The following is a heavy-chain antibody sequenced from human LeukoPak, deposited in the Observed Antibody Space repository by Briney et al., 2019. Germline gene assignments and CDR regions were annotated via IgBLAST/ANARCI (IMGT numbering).Heavy chain of an antibody. D-gene: IGHD1-26*01. CDR2: IKENGSEK. V-gene: IGHV3-7*01. J-gene: IGHJ4*02. CDR1: GFTFSSYW. CDR3: ARGGRSRDY. Sequence: GGSLRRSCAASGFTFSSYWMSWVRQAPGKGLEWVANIKENGSEKYYVDSVKGRFTISRDNAKNSLYLQMNSLRAEDTAVYYCARGGRSRDYWGQGTLVTVSS.